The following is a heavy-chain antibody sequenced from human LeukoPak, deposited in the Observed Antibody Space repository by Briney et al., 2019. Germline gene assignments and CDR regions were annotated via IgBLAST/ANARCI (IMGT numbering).Heavy chain of an antibody. Sequence: GGSLRLSCAASGFSFSNYWMNWVRLAPGKGLEWVANMKQDGSEIYYVDSVKGRFTISRDNAKNSVFLQMNSLRAEDTAVYYCARAARTPNTSHDAFDIWGRGTMVTVPS. CDR1: GFSFSNYW. CDR2: MKQDGSEI. V-gene: IGHV3-7*01. J-gene: IGHJ3*02. CDR3: ARAARTPNTSHDAFDI. D-gene: IGHD2-2*01.